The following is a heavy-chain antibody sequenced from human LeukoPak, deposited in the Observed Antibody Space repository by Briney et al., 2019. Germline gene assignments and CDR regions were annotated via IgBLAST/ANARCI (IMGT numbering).Heavy chain of an antibody. CDR1: GGTFSSYA. Sequence: SVKVSCKASGGTFSSYAISWVRQAPGQGLEWMGGIIPIFGTANYAQKFQGRVTITADESTSTAYMELSSLRSEDTAVYYCARTRPTAYCGGDCYSSGMDVWGQGTTGTVSS. J-gene: IGHJ6*02. CDR3: ARTRPTAYCGGDCYSSGMDV. D-gene: IGHD2-21*02. CDR2: IIPIFGTA. V-gene: IGHV1-69*13.